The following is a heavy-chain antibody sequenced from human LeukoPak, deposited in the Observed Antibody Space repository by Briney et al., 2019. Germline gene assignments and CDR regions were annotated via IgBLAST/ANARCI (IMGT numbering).Heavy chain of an antibody. V-gene: IGHV4-39*07. D-gene: IGHD4-17*01. CDR2: IYYSGST. CDR3: ARGHDYGDYEAPYYFDY. J-gene: IGHJ4*02. CDR1: GGSISSSSYY. Sequence: SETLSLTCTVSGGSISSSSYYWGWIRQPPGKGLEWIGSIYYSGSTYYNPSLKSRVTISVDTSKNQFSLKLSSVTAADTAAYYCARGHDYGDYEAPYYFDYWGQGTLVTVSS.